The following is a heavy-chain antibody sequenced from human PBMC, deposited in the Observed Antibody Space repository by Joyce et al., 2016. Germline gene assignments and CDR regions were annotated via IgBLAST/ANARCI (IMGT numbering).Heavy chain of an antibody. Sequence: QVQLQESGPGLVKPSETLSLSCTVSGASVSSGTYQWSWIRPPPGKGLEWIGYISYSGRTNYHPSLGSRVTMSLDTSKNQFSLKLSSVTAADTAVYYCSRARGSGGSRLGYWGQGTLVTVSS. CDR1: GASVSSGTYQ. V-gene: IGHV4-61*01. CDR3: SRARGSGGSRLGY. D-gene: IGHD2-15*01. CDR2: ISYSGRT. J-gene: IGHJ4*02.